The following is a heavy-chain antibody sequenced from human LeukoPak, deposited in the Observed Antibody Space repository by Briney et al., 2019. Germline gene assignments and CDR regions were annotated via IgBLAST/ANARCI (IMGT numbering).Heavy chain of an antibody. CDR3: AHRTMTTITGTTFDP. CDR1: GFSVNSSGVG. V-gene: IGHV2-5*02. CDR2: IYGDDDK. J-gene: IGHJ5*02. D-gene: IGHD1-1*01. Sequence: SGPTLVKPTQTLTLTCSLSGFSVNSSGVGVGWIRQPPGKALEWLALIYGDDDKRYSPSLESRLTITRDTSRNQVVLKMTNMDPVDTGTYFCAHRTMTTITGTTFDPWGQGILVTVSS.